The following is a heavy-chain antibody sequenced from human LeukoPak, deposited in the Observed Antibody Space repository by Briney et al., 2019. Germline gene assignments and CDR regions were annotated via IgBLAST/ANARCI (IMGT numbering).Heavy chain of an antibody. CDR3: ARDWGGGSCYSAPKKYCGGDWDGY. D-gene: IGHD2-15*01. CDR1: GGSISSYY. V-gene: IGHV4-4*07. CDR2: IYTSGST. J-gene: IGHJ4*02. Sequence: PSETLSLTCTVSGGSISSYYWSWIRQPAGKGLEWIGRIYTSGSTNYNPSLKSRVTISVDTSKNQFSLKLSSVTAADTAVYYCARDWGGGSCYSAPKKYCGGDWDGYWGQGTLVTVSS.